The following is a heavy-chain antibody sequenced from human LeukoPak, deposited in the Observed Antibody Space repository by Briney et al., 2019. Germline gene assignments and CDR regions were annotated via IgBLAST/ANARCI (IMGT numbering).Heavy chain of an antibody. CDR2: IYDTGST. V-gene: IGHV4-39*07. CDR3: ARQLIHIVVVVARGFDP. Sequence: SETLSLTCTVSDGSISSSTYFWGWIRQPPGKGLEWIGNIYDTGSTYYNPSLKSRVTISVDRSNNQFSLKLSSVTAADTAVYYCARQLIHIVVVVARGFDPWGQGTLVTVSS. D-gene: IGHD2-15*01. CDR1: DGSISSSTYF. J-gene: IGHJ5*02.